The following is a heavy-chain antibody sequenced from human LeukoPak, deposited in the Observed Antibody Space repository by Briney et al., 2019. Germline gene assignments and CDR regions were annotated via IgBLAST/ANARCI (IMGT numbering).Heavy chain of an antibody. CDR3: ASGFDILTGYYCDY. CDR2: ISAYNGNT. CDR1: GYTFSSYG. D-gene: IGHD3-9*01. Sequence: ASVKVSFKASGYTFSSYGISWVRPAPGQGLGWMGWISAYNGNTNYAQKLPGRVTMTTDTSTSTAYMELRSLRSDDTAVYYCASGFDILTGYYCDYWGQGTLVTVSS. J-gene: IGHJ4*02. V-gene: IGHV1-18*01.